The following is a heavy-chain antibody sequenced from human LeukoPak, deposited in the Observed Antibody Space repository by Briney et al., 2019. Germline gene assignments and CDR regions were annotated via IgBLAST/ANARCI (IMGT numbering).Heavy chain of an antibody. CDR3: ARGTPYGDSLDAFDI. Sequence: GGSLTLFCAASGFTFSSYSMKWLRQATGKGLEWVSSISSSSSYIYYADSVKGRFTISRDNAKHSLYLQMNSLRAEDTAVYYCARGTPYGDSLDAFDIWGQGTMVTVSS. CDR2: ISSSSSYI. J-gene: IGHJ3*02. CDR1: GFTFSSYS. D-gene: IGHD4-17*01. V-gene: IGHV3-21*01.